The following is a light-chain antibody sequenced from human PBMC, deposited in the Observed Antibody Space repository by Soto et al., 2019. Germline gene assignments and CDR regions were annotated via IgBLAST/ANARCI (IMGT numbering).Light chain of an antibody. Sequence: EFVLTQSPGTLSLSPGERATLSCRASQTVRNNYLAWYQQKPGQAPRLLIYGASTRATGIPARFSGSGSGTEFTLTISSLQSEDFAVYYCQQYNNWQWTFGQGTKVDI. CDR1: QTVRNN. J-gene: IGKJ1*01. CDR2: GAS. CDR3: QQYNNWQWT. V-gene: IGKV3-15*01.